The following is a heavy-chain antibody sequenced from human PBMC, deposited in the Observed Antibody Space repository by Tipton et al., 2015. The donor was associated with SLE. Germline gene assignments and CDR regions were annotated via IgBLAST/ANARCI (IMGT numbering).Heavy chain of an antibody. J-gene: IGHJ3*02. CDR2: ISSSGSTI. V-gene: IGHV3-48*01. CDR1: GFTFSKHW. Sequence: SLRLSCEASGFTFSKHWMHWVRQAPGKGLEWVSYISSSGSTIYYADSVRGRFTISRDNSRNTLYLQLNSARAEDTAVYYCASIDYDFNAFDIWGQGTMVTVSS. CDR3: ASIDYDFNAFDI. D-gene: IGHD3-3*01.